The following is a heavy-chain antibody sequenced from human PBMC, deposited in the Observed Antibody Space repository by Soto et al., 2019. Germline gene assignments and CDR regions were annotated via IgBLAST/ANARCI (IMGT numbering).Heavy chain of an antibody. CDR3: ARDRGGYERIGY. J-gene: IGHJ4*02. CDR2: IYYSGST. V-gene: IGHV4-30-4*01. D-gene: IGHD5-12*01. CDR1: GGSISSDDSY. Sequence: QVQLQESGPGLVKPSQTLSLTCTVSGGSISSDDSYWSWIRQPPGKGLEWIGYIYYSGSTYYNPSLKSRVTISVDTSKYQFSLKLHSVTAADTAVYYCARDRGGYERIGYWGQGTLVTVSS.